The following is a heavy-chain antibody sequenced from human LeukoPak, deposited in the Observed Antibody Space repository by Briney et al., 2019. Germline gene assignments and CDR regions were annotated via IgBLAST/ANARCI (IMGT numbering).Heavy chain of an antibody. CDR1: GGSISNYY. CDR2: IYNSGRT. D-gene: IGHD1-26*01. V-gene: IGHV4-59*08. CDR3: ARQLDRSPWVDY. J-gene: IGHJ4*02. Sequence: PSETLSLTCTVSGGSISNYYWSWIRQPPGKGLEWIGYIYNSGRTNYNPSLKSRVTISVDTSKNQFSLRLSSVTTADTAMYYCARQLDRSPWVDYWGQGTLVTVSS.